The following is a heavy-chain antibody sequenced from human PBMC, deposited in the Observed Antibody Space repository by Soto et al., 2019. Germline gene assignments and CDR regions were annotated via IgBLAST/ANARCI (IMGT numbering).Heavy chain of an antibody. Sequence: QVPLVESGGGLVQPGESLKLSCAASGFRFGNYGIHWVRQAPGKGLEWVAVIWHDGSEKYYGDSVKGRFTIPRDNSRNTVYPEMNSLAVEDTADYYCARESAVAGPGDDDLNIWGRGPMVTVSS. V-gene: IGHV3-33*01. D-gene: IGHD6-19*01. CDR2: IWHDGSEK. CDR1: GFRFGNYG. CDR3: ARESAVAGPGDDDLNI. J-gene: IGHJ3*02.